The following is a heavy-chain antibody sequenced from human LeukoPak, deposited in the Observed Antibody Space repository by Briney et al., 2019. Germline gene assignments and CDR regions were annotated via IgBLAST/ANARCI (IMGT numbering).Heavy chain of an antibody. CDR1: GFTFNNYA. Sequence: QPGGSLRLSCAASGFTFNNYAMTWVRQAPGKGLEWVSAISGSGGSTYYADSVKGRFTISRDNSKNTLYLQMNSLRAEDTAVYYCAKGGDPDYYYGMDVWGQGTTVTVSS. J-gene: IGHJ6*02. D-gene: IGHD4-17*01. CDR3: AKGGDPDYYYGMDV. CDR2: ISGSGGST. V-gene: IGHV3-23*01.